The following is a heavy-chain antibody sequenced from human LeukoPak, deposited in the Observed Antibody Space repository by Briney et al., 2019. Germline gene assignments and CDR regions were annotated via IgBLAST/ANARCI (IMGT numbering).Heavy chain of an antibody. J-gene: IGHJ4*02. CDR1: GFTFSKNA. V-gene: IGHV3-23*01. D-gene: IGHD2-15*01. CDR2: ISGSGDDT. Sequence: GGSLRLSCAASGFTFSKNAMSWVRQTPGKGLEWVSAISGSGDDTCYADSVKGRFTISRDNSKNTLYLQMNSLRAEDTAVYYCAKGCSGGSCYSFDYWGQGTLVTVSS. CDR3: AKGCSGGSCYSFDY.